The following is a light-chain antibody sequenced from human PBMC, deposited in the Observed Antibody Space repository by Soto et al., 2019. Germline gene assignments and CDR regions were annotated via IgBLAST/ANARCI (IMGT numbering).Light chain of an antibody. J-gene: IGLJ1*01. CDR2: AVN. V-gene: IGLV2-14*01. CDR1: SSDVGGQNW. CDR3: ASYATGRVYV. Sequence: QSALTQPASVSASPGESIIISCTGTSSDVGGQNWVSWYQQYPGQAPQLMIYAVNNRPSGVSNRFSGSKSGNTASLPISGVQTDDEAAYCCASYATGRVYVFGTGTKLTVL.